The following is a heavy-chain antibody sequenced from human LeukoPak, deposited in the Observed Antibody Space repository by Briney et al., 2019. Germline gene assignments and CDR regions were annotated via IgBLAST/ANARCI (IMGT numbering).Heavy chain of an antibody. J-gene: IGHJ6*04. V-gene: IGHV1-18*04. D-gene: IGHD2/OR15-2a*01. CDR2: ISAYNGNT. CDR3: ARDGYYGPRPPYYYYYYGMDV. CDR1: GYTFTSYG. Sequence: ASVKVSCKASGYTFTSYGISWVRQAPGQGLEWMGWISAYNGNTNYAQKLQGRVTMTTDTSTRTAYMELRSLRSDDTAVYYCARDGYYGPRPPYYYYYYGMDVWGKGTTVTVSS.